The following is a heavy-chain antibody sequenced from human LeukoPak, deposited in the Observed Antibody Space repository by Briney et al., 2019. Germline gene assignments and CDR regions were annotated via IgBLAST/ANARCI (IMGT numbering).Heavy chain of an antibody. D-gene: IGHD1-26*01. J-gene: IGHJ4*02. CDR2: IWHDGSNK. Sequence: PGGSLRLSCAASGFTFSNYGTHWVRQAPGKGLEWVALIWHDGSNKYYADSVKGRFTISRDNSKNTLYLQMNSLRAEDTAVYYCAGGSGISDFWGQGTLVTVSS. CDR3: AGGSGISDF. CDR1: GFTFSNYG. V-gene: IGHV3-33*01.